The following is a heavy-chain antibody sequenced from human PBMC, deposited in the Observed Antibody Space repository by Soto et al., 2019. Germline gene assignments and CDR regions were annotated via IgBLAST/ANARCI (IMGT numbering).Heavy chain of an antibody. D-gene: IGHD3-22*01. CDR1: WGSPKSGSYY. J-gene: IGHJ4*02. Sequence: SETPSLPRTVSWGSPKSGSYYRRRIRQPPGKGLEWIGYIYHGGATTYNASLKSRVTISVDTSKNQFFLKVNSVTAADTAVYFCARDSSGRHDYWGQGTPVTVS. CDR3: ARDSSGRHDY. CDR2: IYHGGAT. V-gene: IGHV4-61*01.